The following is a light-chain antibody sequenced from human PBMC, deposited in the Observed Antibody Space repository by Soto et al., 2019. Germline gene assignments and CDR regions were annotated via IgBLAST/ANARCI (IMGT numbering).Light chain of an antibody. V-gene: IGLV6-57*02. CDR2: EDN. Sequence: NFMLTQPHSVSESPRKTVTISCTGSSGSIASNYVQWYQQRPGSAPTTVIYEDNRRPSGVPDRFSGSIDNSSNSASLTISGLKTEDEADYYCQSYDSNNWVFGGGTKVTVL. J-gene: IGLJ3*02. CDR1: SGSIASNY. CDR3: QSYDSNNWV.